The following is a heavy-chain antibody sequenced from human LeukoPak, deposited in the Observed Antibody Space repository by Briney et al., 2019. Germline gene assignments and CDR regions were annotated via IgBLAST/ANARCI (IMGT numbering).Heavy chain of an antibody. Sequence: GGSLRLSSAASGFTFSSYWMSWVRQAPGKRLEWVANIKQDGSEKYYVDSVKGRFTISRDNAKNSLYLQMNSLRAEDTAVYYCARDGGYSSGSTYFDYWGQGTLVTVSS. CDR2: IKQDGSEK. J-gene: IGHJ4*02. CDR3: ARDGGYSSGSTYFDY. D-gene: IGHD6-19*01. V-gene: IGHV3-7*03. CDR1: GFTFSSYW.